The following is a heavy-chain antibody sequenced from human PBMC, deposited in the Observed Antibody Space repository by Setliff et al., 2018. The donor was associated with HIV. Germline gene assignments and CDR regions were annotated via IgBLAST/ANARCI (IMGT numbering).Heavy chain of an antibody. J-gene: IGHJ1*01. CDR1: GGSFRGYY. D-gene: IGHD3-22*01. CDR3: SFNYYDSRDSYAP. V-gene: IGHV4-34*01. CDR2: INQSGST. Sequence: SETLPLTCAVDGGSFRGYYWSWIRQSPGKGLEWIGEINQSGSTKYNPSLKSRVTISEDAPKNQVSLKLRSVTAADTAQYYCSFNYYDSRDSYAPWGQGTLVTVSS.